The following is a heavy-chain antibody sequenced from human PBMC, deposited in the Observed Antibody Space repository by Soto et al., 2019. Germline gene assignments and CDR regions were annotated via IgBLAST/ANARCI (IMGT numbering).Heavy chain of an antibody. Sequence: PGGSLRLSCAASGFTFSSYAMSWVRQAPGKGLEWVSYIRIGNSTTYYADSVKGRFTISRDNAKNSLYLQMNSLRAEDTAVYYCARDQLYYNDISGRPLNAFDVWGQGTMVTVSS. V-gene: IGHV3-48*01. CDR2: IRIGNSTT. J-gene: IGHJ3*01. CDR3: ARDQLYYNDISGRPLNAFDV. D-gene: IGHD3-22*01. CDR1: GFTFSSYA.